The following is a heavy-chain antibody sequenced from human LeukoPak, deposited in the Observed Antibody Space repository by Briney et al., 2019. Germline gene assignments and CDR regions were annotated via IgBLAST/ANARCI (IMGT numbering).Heavy chain of an antibody. CDR1: GFTFDDYA. CDR3: AKGIVGAITSPEDY. D-gene: IGHD1-26*01. CDR2: ISWNSGSI. J-gene: IGHJ4*02. Sequence: GGSLRLSCAGSGFTFDDYAMHWVRHGQGKGLEWVSGISWNSGSIAYADSVKGRFTISRDNAKSSLYLQMNSLRAEDTALYYCAKGIVGAITSPEDYWGQGTLVTVSS. V-gene: IGHV3-9*01.